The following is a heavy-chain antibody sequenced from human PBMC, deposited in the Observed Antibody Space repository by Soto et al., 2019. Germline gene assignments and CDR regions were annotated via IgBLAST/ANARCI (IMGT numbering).Heavy chain of an antibody. CDR3: TSDSPGVTTTDGFDY. CDR1: GFTFSHAW. CDR2: FKSRGDGGTT. D-gene: IGHD2-21*02. V-gene: IGHV3-15*07. J-gene: IGHJ4*02. Sequence: EVQLVESGGGLVNPGGSLRLSCAASGFTFSHAWMNWVRQAPGRGLEWVARFKSRGDGGTTDYAAPVKGRFTISRDDSENTLCLQMDSLKIEDTAVYFCTSDSPGVTTTDGFDYWGQGILVTVSS.